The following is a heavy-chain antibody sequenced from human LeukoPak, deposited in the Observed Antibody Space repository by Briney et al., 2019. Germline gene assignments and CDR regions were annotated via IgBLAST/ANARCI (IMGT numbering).Heavy chain of an antibody. V-gene: IGHV3-48*03. CDR2: ISSSGSTI. CDR1: GFTFSSYE. CDR3: ARGYYDSSGYLRAGAFDI. Sequence: QTGGSLRLSCAASGFTFSSYEMNWVRQAPGKGLEWVSYISSSGSTIYYADSVKGRFTISRDNAKNSLYLQMNSLRAEDTAVYYCARGYYDSSGYLRAGAFDIWGQGTMVTVSS. D-gene: IGHD3-22*01. J-gene: IGHJ3*02.